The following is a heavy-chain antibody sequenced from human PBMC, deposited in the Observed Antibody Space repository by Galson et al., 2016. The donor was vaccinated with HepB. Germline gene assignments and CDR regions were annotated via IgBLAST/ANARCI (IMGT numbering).Heavy chain of an antibody. CDR3: ARDSGYNHFDY. J-gene: IGHJ4*02. CDR1: GFIFSGSG. D-gene: IGHD1-1*01. V-gene: IGHV3-33*01. CDR2: IWYDGSQK. Sequence: SLRLSCAASGFIFSGSGLHWVRQAPGTGLEWLAVIWYDGSQKYYIESVKGRFTISRDNSKNMLYLEMNNLRDEDTAVYYCARDSGYNHFDYWGQGTLVTVSS.